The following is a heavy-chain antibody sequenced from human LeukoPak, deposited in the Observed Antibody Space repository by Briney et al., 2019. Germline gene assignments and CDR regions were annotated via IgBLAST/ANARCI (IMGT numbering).Heavy chain of an antibody. J-gene: IGHJ4*02. CDR1: GYSFPGYY. D-gene: IGHD5-12*01. Sequence: ASMKVSFKASGYSFPGYYMHWVRQAPGQGLEWMGCINPNSGGTDYAQKFQGRVTMTRDTSISTAYMELSRLTSDDTAVYYCAGLSGYDPYYFDYWGQGTLVAVSS. CDR3: AGLSGYDPYYFDY. V-gene: IGHV1-2*02. CDR2: INPNSGGT.